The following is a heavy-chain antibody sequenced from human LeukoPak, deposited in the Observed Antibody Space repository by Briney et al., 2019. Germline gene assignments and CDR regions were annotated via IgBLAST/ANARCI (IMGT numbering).Heavy chain of an antibody. V-gene: IGHV4-59*11. Sequence: MTSETLCLTCSVSGDSISFHFWSWIRQPPGKGLEWIGHTYYGGSTDYNPSLASRVTVSADTSKNQFSLKLRSVTAAYTAVYYCATLGRAAVNAFDIWGQGTVVIVSS. CDR3: ATLGRAAVNAFDI. D-gene: IGHD1-26*01. CDR2: TYYGGST. J-gene: IGHJ3*02. CDR1: GDSISFHF.